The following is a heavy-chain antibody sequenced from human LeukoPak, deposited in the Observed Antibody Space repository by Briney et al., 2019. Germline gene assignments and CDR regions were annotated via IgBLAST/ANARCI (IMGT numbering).Heavy chain of an antibody. CDR2: IWPDGSNK. V-gene: IGHV3-33*01. CDR3: ARDYCRTTSCPES. Sequence: PRRSVRLARAASGFKFNSHGMFWGRQAPGKGLEWVAFIWPDGSNKLYGDSVKGRFTISRDNSKNTVYLQMNSLRAEDTAVYYCARDYCRTTSCPESWGQGTLVTVFS. CDR1: GFKFNSHG. D-gene: IGHD2-2*01. J-gene: IGHJ5*02.